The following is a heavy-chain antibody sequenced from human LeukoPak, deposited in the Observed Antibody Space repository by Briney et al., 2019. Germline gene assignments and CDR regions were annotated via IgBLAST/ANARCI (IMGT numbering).Heavy chain of an antibody. V-gene: IGHV3-48*01. Sequence: GSLRLSCAASGFTFSSYSMNWVRQAPGKGLEWVSYISSSISTKYYADSVKGRFTISRDNSENTLYLQMNSLRAEDTAMYYCARDFAAMIDYWGQGTLVTVSS. CDR2: ISSSISTK. CDR3: ARDFAAMIDY. J-gene: IGHJ4*02. D-gene: IGHD2-2*01. CDR1: GFTFSSYS.